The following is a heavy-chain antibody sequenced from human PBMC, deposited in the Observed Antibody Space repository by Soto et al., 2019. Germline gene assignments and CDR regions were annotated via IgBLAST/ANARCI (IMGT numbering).Heavy chain of an antibody. Sequence: GGSLRLSCAASGFTFSSYGMRWVRQAPGKGLEWVAVIPYDGSYKYCADSVKGRFTISRDNSKNTLYLQMNSLRAEDTAVYYCAKPHSSGDYSDAFDIWGQGTMVTVSS. CDR1: GFTFSSYG. CDR3: AKPHSSGDYSDAFDI. V-gene: IGHV3-30*18. D-gene: IGHD3-22*01. CDR2: IPYDGSYK. J-gene: IGHJ3*02.